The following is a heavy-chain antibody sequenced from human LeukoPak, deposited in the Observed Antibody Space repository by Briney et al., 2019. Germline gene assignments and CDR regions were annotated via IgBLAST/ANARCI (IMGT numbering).Heavy chain of an antibody. D-gene: IGHD3-10*01. Sequence: SETLSLTCTVSGGSISNYYWSWIRQPPGKGLEWIGYIYYSGNTNYNPSLKSRVIISVDTSKNQFSLKLSSVTAADTAVYYCARVGLNYYGSGSYYPYWGQGTLVTVSS. CDR1: GGSISNYY. CDR3: ARVGLNYYGSGSYYPY. V-gene: IGHV4-59*12. J-gene: IGHJ4*02. CDR2: IYYSGNT.